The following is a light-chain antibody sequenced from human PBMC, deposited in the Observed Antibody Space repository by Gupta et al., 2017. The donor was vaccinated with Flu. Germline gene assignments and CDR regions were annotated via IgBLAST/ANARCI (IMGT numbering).Light chain of an antibody. CDR3: QQYDSWPHS. CDR2: GAS. CDR1: QSVSVN. Sequence: PAPLSVSPGETVTLSCRASQSVSVNVAWYQQKPGQAPRLLIYGASTRATGVPARFSGSGSGTGFTLTIDSLQSEDFAVYDCQQYDSWPHSFGQGSKVEIK. V-gene: IGKV3-15*01. J-gene: IGKJ2*01.